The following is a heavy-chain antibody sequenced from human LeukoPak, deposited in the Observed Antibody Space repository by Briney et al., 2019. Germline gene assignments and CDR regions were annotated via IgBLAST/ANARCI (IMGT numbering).Heavy chain of an antibody. J-gene: IGHJ4*02. CDR2: ISAYNGNT. D-gene: IGHD3-22*01. CDR1: GYSFTSYG. Sequence: ASVKVSCKASGYSFTSYGISWVRQAPGQGVEGMGWISAYNGNTNYEQKFQGRVTMTTDTSTNTAYIELRSLTSDHTAVYYCARAFFQLSLRLQGYYYDSSGWIGYFDYWGQGTLVTVSS. V-gene: IGHV1-18*01. CDR3: ARAFFQLSLRLQGYYYDSSGWIGYFDY.